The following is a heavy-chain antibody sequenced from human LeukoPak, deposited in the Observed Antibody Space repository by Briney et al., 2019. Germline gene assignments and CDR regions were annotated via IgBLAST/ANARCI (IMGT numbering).Heavy chain of an antibody. J-gene: IGHJ4*02. D-gene: IGHD3-22*01. CDR1: GGSISSSSYY. CDR3: DGGDSSGYSFDPVFDY. V-gene: IGHV4-39*01. CDR2: IYYSGST. Sequence: SETLSLTCTVSGGSISSSSYYWGWIRQPRGKGLEWIGSIYYSGSTYYNPSLKSRVTISVNTSKNQFSLKLSSVTAADTAVYYCDGGDSSGYSFDPVFDYWGQGTLVTVSS.